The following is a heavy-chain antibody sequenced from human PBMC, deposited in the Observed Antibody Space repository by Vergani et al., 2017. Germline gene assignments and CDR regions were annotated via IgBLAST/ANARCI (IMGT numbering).Heavy chain of an antibody. D-gene: IGHD6-19*01. V-gene: IGHV3-23*01. J-gene: IGHJ3*02. CDR3: GKVGRSEVAGTCGSFDI. Sequence: EVQLLESGGDLVQPGGSLRLSCAASGFTFIMHAMSWVRQAPAQGLEWVSTLSSIDRRTHYADSVKGRFTISRDNSKNTLFLHMNSLRPEDTAVYYCGKVGRSEVAGTCGSFDIWGQGAMVSVSS. CDR2: LSSIDRRT. CDR1: GFTFIMHA.